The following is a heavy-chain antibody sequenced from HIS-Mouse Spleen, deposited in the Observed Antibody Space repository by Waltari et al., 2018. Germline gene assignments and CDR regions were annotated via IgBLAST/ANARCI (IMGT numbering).Heavy chain of an antibody. V-gene: IGHV3-15*01. D-gene: IGHD3-9*01. CDR1: EFTFIIGW. J-gene: IGHJ4*02. CDR2: IKSKTDGGTT. CDR3: IATTGY. Sequence: VQWVASGGGVVTPGGSCRHSVAATEFTFIIGWIRRVRQAPGKGQEWVGRIKSKTDGGTTDYAAPVKGRFTISRDDSKNTLYLQMNSLKTEDTAVYYCIATTGYWGQGTLVTVSS.